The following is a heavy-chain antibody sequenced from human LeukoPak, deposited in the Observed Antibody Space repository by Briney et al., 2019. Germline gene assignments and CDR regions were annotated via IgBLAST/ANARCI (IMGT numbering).Heavy chain of an antibody. Sequence: PGGSLRLSCSASGFTFSRYTMHWVRQAPGKGLEWVALLAYDETFRYYADSVKGRFTTSRDTAKTTLYLQMNSLTTEDTALYYCASEADGFDIWSQGTMVTVSS. CDR3: ASEADGFDI. J-gene: IGHJ3*02. CDR1: GFTFSRYT. CDR2: LAYDETFR. V-gene: IGHV3-30*01.